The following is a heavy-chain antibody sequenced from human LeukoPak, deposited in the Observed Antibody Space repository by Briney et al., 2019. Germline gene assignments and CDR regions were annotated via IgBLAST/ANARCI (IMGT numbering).Heavy chain of an antibody. CDR3: ARELFGSGSFPDY. Sequence: GGSLRLSCTAPGFTFSSYAIHWIRQAPGKGLEWVALVWHDGSNKYYADSVKGRFTISKENSKNTVYLQMNSLRAEDTAVYYCARELFGSGSFPDYWGQGTLGTVSS. V-gene: IGHV3-33*01. D-gene: IGHD3-10*01. CDR2: VWHDGSNK. CDR1: GFTFSSYA. J-gene: IGHJ4*02.